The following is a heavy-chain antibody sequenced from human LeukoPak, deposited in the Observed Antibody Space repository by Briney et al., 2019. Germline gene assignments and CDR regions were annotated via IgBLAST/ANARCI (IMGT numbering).Heavy chain of an antibody. CDR3: ARVPKISSSNYYSLSP. CDR1: GGSISSYY. CDR2: IYYSGST. V-gene: IGHV4-59*12. J-gene: IGHJ5*02. Sequence: SETLSLTCTVSGGSISSYYWSWIRQPPGKGLEWIGYIYYSGSTNYNPSLKGRVTISVDTSKNQFSLKLSSVTAADTAVYYCARVPKISSSNYYSLSPWGKGTLVTVSS. D-gene: IGHD4-11*01.